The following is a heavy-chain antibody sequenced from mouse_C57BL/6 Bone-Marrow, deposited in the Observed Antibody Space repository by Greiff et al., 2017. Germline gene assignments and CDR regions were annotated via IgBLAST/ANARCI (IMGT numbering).Heavy chain of an antibody. Sequence: EVMLVESGGDLVQPGGSLKLSCAASGFTFSSYGMSWVRQPPDKRLEWVATISSGGSYTYYPDSVKGRCTISRDNAKTTRYLQMSSLKSKDTAMYYCARQGYYYAMDYWGQGTSVTVSS. J-gene: IGHJ4*01. CDR2: ISSGGSYT. V-gene: IGHV5-6*02. CDR3: ARQGYYYAMDY. CDR1: GFTFSSYG.